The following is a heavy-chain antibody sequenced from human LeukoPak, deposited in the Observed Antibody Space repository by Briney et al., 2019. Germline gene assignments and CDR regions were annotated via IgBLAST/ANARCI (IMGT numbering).Heavy chain of an antibody. Sequence: PGRSLRLSCTASGFTFGDYAMNWVRQAPGKGLEGVGLIRSKSYGETTEYAASVRGRFTISRDDSRSVAYLQMNSLRAEDTAVYYCFGYISKSNYGMDVWGLGTTVTVSS. CDR3: FGYISKSNYGMDV. V-gene: IGHV3-49*04. J-gene: IGHJ6*02. D-gene: IGHD6-13*01. CDR2: IRSKSYGETT. CDR1: GFTFGDYA.